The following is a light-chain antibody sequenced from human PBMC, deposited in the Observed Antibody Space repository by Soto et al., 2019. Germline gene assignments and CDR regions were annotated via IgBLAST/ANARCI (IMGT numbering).Light chain of an antibody. CDR2: GSS. Sequence: ETVLTQSPGTLSLSPGERATLSCRASQSVSSSYLAWYQQKPGQAPRLLIYGSSSRATGIPDRFSGSGSGTDFTLIISRLELEDFAVYYCQQYGTSWTFGQGTKVEIK. CDR3: QQYGTSWT. J-gene: IGKJ1*01. CDR1: QSVSSSY. V-gene: IGKV3-20*01.